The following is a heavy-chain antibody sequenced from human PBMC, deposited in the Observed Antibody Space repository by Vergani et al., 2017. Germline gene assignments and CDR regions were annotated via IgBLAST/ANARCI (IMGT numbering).Heavy chain of an antibody. Sequence: QVQLQESGPGLVKPSETLSLTCTVSGGSISSYYWSWIRQPPGKGLEWIGYIYYSGSTNYNPSLKSRVTISVDTSKNQFSLKLSSVTAADIAMYYCARLSSGWLSNNYFDYWGQGTLVTVSS. D-gene: IGHD6-19*01. CDR3: ARLSSGWLSNNYFDY. J-gene: IGHJ4*02. V-gene: IGHV4-59*01. CDR2: IYYSGST. CDR1: GGSISSYY.